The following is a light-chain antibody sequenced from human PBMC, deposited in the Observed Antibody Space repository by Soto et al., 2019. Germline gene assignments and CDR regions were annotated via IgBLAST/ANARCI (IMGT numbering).Light chain of an antibody. V-gene: IGKV3-20*01. J-gene: IGKJ1*01. Sequence: IVLTQSPGILSLSPGERATLSCRASQSVTSNNLVWYQQKPGQAPRLLIYGASNRASGIPDRFSGSGSGTDFTLTISRLQPEDFAVYYCQQYGRPVWTFGQGTKVEMK. CDR3: QQYGRPVWT. CDR1: QSVTSNN. CDR2: GAS.